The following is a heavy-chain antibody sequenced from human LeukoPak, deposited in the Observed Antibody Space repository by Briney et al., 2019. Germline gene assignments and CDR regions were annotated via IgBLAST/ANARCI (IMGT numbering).Heavy chain of an antibody. J-gene: IGHJ3*02. CDR3: AGRDYYDSSGYHDAFDI. CDR1: GGSISSYY. V-gene: IGHV4-59*01. CDR2: IYYSGST. Sequence: SETLSLTCTVSGGSISSYYWSWIRQPPGKGLEWIGHIYYSGSTNYNPSLKSRVTISVDTSKNQFSLKLGSVTAADTAVYYCAGRDYYDSSGYHDAFDIWGQGTMVTVSS. D-gene: IGHD3-22*01.